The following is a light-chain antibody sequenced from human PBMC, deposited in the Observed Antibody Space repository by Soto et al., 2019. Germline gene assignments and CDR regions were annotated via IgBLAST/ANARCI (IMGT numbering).Light chain of an antibody. Sequence: QSALTQPASVSGSPGQSITISCTGTSSDVGGYNYVSWYQHHPGKAPKLIISGVSNRPSGVSNRFSGSKSDNTASLTISGLQADDEADYYGISYTATRHYVFGTGTKLTVL. J-gene: IGLJ1*01. CDR2: GVS. CDR3: ISYTATRHYV. CDR1: SSDVGGYNY. V-gene: IGLV2-14*01.